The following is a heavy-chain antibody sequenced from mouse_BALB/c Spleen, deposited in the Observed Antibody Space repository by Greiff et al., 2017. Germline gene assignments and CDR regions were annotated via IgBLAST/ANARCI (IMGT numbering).Heavy chain of an antibody. J-gene: IGHJ2*01. CDR2: ISNGGGST. V-gene: IGHV5-12-2*01. CDR1: GFTFSSYT. CDR3: ARHDGAFDY. Sequence: EVMLVESGGGLVQPGGSLKLSCAASGFTFSSYTMSWVRQTPEKRLEWVAYISNGGGSTYYPDTVKGRVTISRDTANNTLYLQMSSLKSEDTAMCYCARHDGAFDYWGQGTTLTVSS.